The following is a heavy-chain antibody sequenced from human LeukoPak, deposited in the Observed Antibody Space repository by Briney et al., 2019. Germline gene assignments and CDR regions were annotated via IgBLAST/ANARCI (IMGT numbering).Heavy chain of an antibody. CDR1: GGPFNDYY. V-gene: IGHV4-34*01. Sequence: SETLSLTCAVYGGPFNDYYWNWLRQPPGKGLEWIGEINHSGSTNYHPSYKSRVTISLDTSQNHFSLKLTSVTAADTAVYYCARSGRDVGFAFDIWGLGTLVTISS. CDR2: INHSGST. D-gene: IGHD5-12*01. CDR3: ARSGRDVGFAFDI. J-gene: IGHJ3*02.